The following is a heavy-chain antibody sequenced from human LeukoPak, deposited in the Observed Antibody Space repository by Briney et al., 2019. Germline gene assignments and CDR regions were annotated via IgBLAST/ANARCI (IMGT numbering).Heavy chain of an antibody. Sequence: SETLSLTCAVYGGSFSGYYWSWIRQPPGKGLEWIGEINHSGSTYYNPSLKSRVTISVDTSKNQFSLKLSSVTAADTAVYYCARGIVVVRHAFDYWGQGTLVTVSS. J-gene: IGHJ4*02. CDR3: ARGIVVVRHAFDY. V-gene: IGHV4-34*01. CDR2: INHSGST. D-gene: IGHD3-22*01. CDR1: GGSFSGYY.